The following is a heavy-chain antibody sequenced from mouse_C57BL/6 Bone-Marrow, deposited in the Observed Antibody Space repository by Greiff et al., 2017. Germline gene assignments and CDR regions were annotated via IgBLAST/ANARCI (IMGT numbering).Heavy chain of an antibody. D-gene: IGHD2-3*01. CDR1: GFTFSNYW. Sequence: EVQLQESGGGLVQPGGSMKLSCVASGFTFSNYWMNWVRQSPEKGLEWVAQIRLKSDNYATHYAESVKGRFTISRDDSKSSVYLQMNNLRAEDTGIYYCTGDGLYYFDDWGQGTTLTVSS. V-gene: IGHV6-3*01. J-gene: IGHJ2*01. CDR2: IRLKSDNYAT. CDR3: TGDGLYYFDD.